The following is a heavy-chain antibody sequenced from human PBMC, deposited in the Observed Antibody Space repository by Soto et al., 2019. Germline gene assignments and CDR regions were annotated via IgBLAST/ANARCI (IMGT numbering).Heavy chain of an antibody. CDR3: ARDVRRVEKIVVVHDAFDI. J-gene: IGHJ3*02. CDR2: IYYSGST. V-gene: IGHV4-59*01. Sequence: SETLSLTCTVSGGSISSYYWSWIRQPPGKGLEWIGYIYYSGSTNYNPSLKSRVTISVDTSKNQFSLKLSSVTAADTAVYYCARDVRRVEKIVVVHDAFDIWGQGTMVTVSS. D-gene: IGHD3-22*01. CDR1: GGSISSYY.